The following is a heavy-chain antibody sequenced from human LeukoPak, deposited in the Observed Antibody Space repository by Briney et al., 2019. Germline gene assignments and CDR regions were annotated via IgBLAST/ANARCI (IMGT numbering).Heavy chain of an antibody. D-gene: IGHD3-22*01. CDR3: ARDLRWNDYYDISGPPRY. CDR2: ISSSSSYI. V-gene: IGHV3-21*01. Sequence: PGGSLRLSCAASGFTFSSYSMNWVRQAPGKGLEWVSSISSSSSYIYYADSVKGRFTISRDNAKNSLYLQMNSLRAEDTAVYYCARDLRWNDYYDISGPPRYWGQGTLVIVSS. J-gene: IGHJ4*02. CDR1: GFTFSSYS.